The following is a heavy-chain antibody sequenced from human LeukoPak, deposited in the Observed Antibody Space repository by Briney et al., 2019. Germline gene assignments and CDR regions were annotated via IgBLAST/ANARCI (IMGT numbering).Heavy chain of an antibody. Sequence: ASVKVSCKASGYTFTSYGISWVRQAPGQGLEWMGWISAYNGNTNYAQKLQGRVTMTTDTSTSTAYMELRSLRSDDTAVYYCARRSSGSYYPDAFDIWGQGTMVTVSS. CDR3: ARRSSGSYYPDAFDI. CDR2: ISAYNGNT. D-gene: IGHD1-26*01. V-gene: IGHV1-18*01. CDR1: GYTFTSYG. J-gene: IGHJ3*02.